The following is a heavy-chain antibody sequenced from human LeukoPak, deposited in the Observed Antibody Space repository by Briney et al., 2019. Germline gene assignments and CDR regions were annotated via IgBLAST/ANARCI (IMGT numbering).Heavy chain of an antibody. CDR1: GFTFSSYE. Sequence: GGSLRLSCAASGFTFSSYEMNWVRQAPGKGLEWVSYISSSGSTIYYADSVKGRFTISRDNAKNSLYLQMNSLRAEDTAVYYCARDLTGHLYFDYWGQGTLVTVSS. CDR3: ARDLTGHLYFDY. V-gene: IGHV3-48*03. CDR2: ISSSGSTI. J-gene: IGHJ4*02.